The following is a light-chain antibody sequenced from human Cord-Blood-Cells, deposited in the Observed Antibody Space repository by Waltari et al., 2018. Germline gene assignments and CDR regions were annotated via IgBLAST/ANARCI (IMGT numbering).Light chain of an antibody. CDR2: DAS. Sequence: DIQMTHSPSTLSASVGDRVTITCRASQSISSWLAWYQQKPGKAPKLLIYDASSLESGVPSRFSGSGSGTEVTLTISSLQPDDFATYYCQQYNSYSWAFGQGTKVEIK. CDR3: QQYNSYSWA. V-gene: IGKV1-5*01. CDR1: QSISSW. J-gene: IGKJ1*01.